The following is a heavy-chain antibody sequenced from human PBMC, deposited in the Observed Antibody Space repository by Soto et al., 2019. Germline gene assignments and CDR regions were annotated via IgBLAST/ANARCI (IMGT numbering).Heavy chain of an antibody. CDR3: ARGYYDFWSGHPEHYYYMDV. Sequence: PGGSLRLSCAASGFTFSSYWMHWVRQAPGKGLVWVSRINSDGSSTSYADSVKGRFTISRDNAKNTLYLQMNSLRAEDTAVYYWARGYYDFWSGHPEHYYYMDVWGKGTTVTVSS. D-gene: IGHD3-3*01. CDR2: INSDGSST. CDR1: GFTFSSYW. V-gene: IGHV3-74*01. J-gene: IGHJ6*03.